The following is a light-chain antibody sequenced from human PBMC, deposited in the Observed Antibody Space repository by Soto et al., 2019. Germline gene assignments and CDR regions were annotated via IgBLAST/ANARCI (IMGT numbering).Light chain of an antibody. Sequence: EIVLTRSPGTLSLSPGERATLYCRASQSVSDMYLAWYQHKPGQAPRLLIYASNRATGIPDRFSGSGSGTDFTLTINRLEPEDFAVYYCQHYGTSALFGPGTKVEIK. V-gene: IGKV3-20*01. CDR3: QHYGTSAL. CDR2: AS. CDR1: QSVSDMY. J-gene: IGKJ3*01.